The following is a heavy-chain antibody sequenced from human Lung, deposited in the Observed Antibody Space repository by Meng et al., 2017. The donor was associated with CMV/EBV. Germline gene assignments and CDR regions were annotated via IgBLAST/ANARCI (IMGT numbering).Heavy chain of an antibody. CDR3: VRDRNYGVYLGSDY. Sequence: SXRLXXAASGFTFDDHAMHWVRQAPGKGLEWVSGISWNSGNMGYADSVKGRFTISRDNAKNSLYLQMDNLGTDDTALYYCVRDRNYGVYLGSDYWGQGXLVTVSS. V-gene: IGHV3-9*01. CDR2: ISWNSGNM. J-gene: IGHJ4*02. D-gene: IGHD2-8*01. CDR1: GFTFDDHA.